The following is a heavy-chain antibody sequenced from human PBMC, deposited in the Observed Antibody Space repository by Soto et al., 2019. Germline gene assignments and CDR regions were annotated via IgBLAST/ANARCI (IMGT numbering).Heavy chain of an antibody. J-gene: IGHJ3*02. CDR2: ISAYNGNT. D-gene: IGHD1-26*01. CDR3: ARVQWELLIRAFDI. CDR1: GYSFTSYG. V-gene: IGHV1-18*01. Sequence: ASVKVSFKASGYSFTSYGISWVRQAPGQGLEWMGWISAYNGNTNYAQKLQGRVTMTTDTSTSTAYMELRSLRSDDTAVYYCARVQWELLIRAFDIWGQGTMVTVSS.